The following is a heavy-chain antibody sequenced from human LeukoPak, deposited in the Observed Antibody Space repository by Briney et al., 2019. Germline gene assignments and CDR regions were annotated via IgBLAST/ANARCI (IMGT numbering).Heavy chain of an antibody. V-gene: IGHV3-7*03. D-gene: IGHD1-26*01. CDR2: IKQDGSEK. Sequence: PGGSLRLSCAVSGFTFSSYWMSWVRQVPGKGLEWVANIKQDGSEKYYVDSVKGRFTISRDNAKNSLYLQMNSLRAEDTAVYYCAKTPHLVGAHGAFDYWGQGTLVTVSS. J-gene: IGHJ4*02. CDR3: AKTPHLVGAHGAFDY. CDR1: GFTFSSYW.